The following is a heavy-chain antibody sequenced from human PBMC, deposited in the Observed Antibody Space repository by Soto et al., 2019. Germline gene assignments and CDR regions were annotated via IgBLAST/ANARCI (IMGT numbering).Heavy chain of an antibody. D-gene: IGHD4-17*01. Sequence: EVQLVESGGGLVPPGGSLRLSCAASGFTVSSNYMSWFRQAPGKGLEGVSVIYSGGSTYYADSVKGRFTISRDNSKNTLYLQMNSLRAEDTAVYYCARDLWTTVTTSVNWGQGTLVTVSS. CDR2: IYSGGST. J-gene: IGHJ4*02. V-gene: IGHV3-66*01. CDR1: GFTVSSNY. CDR3: ARDLWTTVTTSVN.